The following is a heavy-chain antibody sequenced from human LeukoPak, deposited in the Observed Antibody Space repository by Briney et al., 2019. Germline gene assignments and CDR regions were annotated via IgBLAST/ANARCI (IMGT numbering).Heavy chain of an antibody. Sequence: KPSETLSLTCTVSGGSISSGDYYWSWIRQHPGKGLEWIGYIYYSGDTYYNPSLKSRVTISVDTSKNQFSLKLSSVTAADTAVYYCARAPRDTNSWYYFYYWGQGTLVSVSS. CDR3: ARAPRDTNSWYYFYY. V-gene: IGHV4-31*02. D-gene: IGHD5-18*01. CDR1: GGSISSGDYY. CDR2: IYYSGDT. J-gene: IGHJ4*02.